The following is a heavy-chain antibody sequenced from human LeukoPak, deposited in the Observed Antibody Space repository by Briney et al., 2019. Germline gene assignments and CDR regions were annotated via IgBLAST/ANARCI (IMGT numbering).Heavy chain of an antibody. Sequence: SETLSLTCTVSGGSISSDSYYWNWIRQPAGKGLEWIGRIYTSGSTNYNPSLKSRVTISVDTSKNQFSLKLSSVTAADTAVYYCARDFWSAYQPNWFDPWGQGTLVTVSS. D-gene: IGHD3-3*01. V-gene: IGHV4-61*02. CDR2: IYTSGST. CDR1: GGSISSDSYY. J-gene: IGHJ5*02. CDR3: ARDFWSAYQPNWFDP.